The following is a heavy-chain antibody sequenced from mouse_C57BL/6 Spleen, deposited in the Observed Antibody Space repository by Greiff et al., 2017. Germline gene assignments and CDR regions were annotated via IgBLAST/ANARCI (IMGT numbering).Heavy chain of an antibody. D-gene: IGHD1-1*01. CDR3: ASGLGSSYWYFDV. Sequence: VKLVESGPELVKPGASVKISCKASGYAFSSSWMNWVKQRPGKGLEWIGRIYPGDGDTNYNGKFKGKATLTADKSSSTAYMQLSSLTSEDSAVYFCASGLGSSYWYFDVWGTGTTVTVSS. CDR2: IYPGDGDT. V-gene: IGHV1-82*01. CDR1: GYAFSSSW. J-gene: IGHJ1*03.